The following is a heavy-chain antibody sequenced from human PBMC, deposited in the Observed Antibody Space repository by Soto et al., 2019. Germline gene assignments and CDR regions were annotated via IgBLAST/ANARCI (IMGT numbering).Heavy chain of an antibody. Sequence: SETLSLTCTVSGGSISSYYWSWIRQPPGKGLEWIGYIYYSGSTNYNPSLKSRVTISVDTSKNQFSLKLTSVTAADTAVYYCARRYGSAFDFWGQGTMLTVSS. CDR1: GGSISSYY. CDR2: IYYSGST. J-gene: IGHJ3*01. CDR3: ARRYGSAFDF. V-gene: IGHV4-59*01. D-gene: IGHD3-10*01.